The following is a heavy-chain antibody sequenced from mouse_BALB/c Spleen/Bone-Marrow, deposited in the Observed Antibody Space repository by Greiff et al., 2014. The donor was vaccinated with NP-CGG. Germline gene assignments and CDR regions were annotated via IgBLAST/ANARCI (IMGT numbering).Heavy chain of an antibody. D-gene: IGHD1-1*01. CDR3: TRDHYYYGSSYWYFDV. CDR2: INPSNGGT. J-gene: IGHJ1*01. V-gene: IGHV1S81*02. CDR1: GYTFTSYY. Sequence: VQLQQSGAELVKPGASVKLSCKASGYTFTSYYMYWVKQRPGQGLEWIGGINPSNGGTNFNEKSKSKAILTVDKSSSTAYMQLSSLTSEDSAVYYCTRDHYYYGSSYWYFDVWGAGTTVTVSS.